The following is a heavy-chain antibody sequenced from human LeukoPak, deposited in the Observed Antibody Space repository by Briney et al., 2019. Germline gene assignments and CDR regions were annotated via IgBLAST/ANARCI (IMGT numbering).Heavy chain of an antibody. D-gene: IGHD2-2*01. V-gene: IGHV3-30*18. CDR2: ISYDGSNK. CDR1: GFTFSSYG. CDR3: AKDGGYCSSTSCSHFDY. Sequence: PGRSLRLSCAASGFTFSSYGMHWVRQAPGKGLEWVAVISYDGSNKYYADSVKGRFTISRDNSKNTLYLQMNSLRAEDTAVYYCAKDGGYCSSTSCSHFDYWGQGTLVTVSS. J-gene: IGHJ4*02.